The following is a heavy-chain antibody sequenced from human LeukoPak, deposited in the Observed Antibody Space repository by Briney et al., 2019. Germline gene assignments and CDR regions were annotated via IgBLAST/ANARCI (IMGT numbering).Heavy chain of an antibody. D-gene: IGHD6-13*01. V-gene: IGHV4-34*01. Sequence: SETLSLTCAVYGGSFSGYYWSWIRQPPGKGLEWIGEINHSGSTNYNPSLKSRVTISVDTSKNQFSLKLSSVTAADTAVYYCARGSSWHVIDFWGQGTLVTVSS. CDR1: GGSFSGYY. CDR3: ARGSSWHVIDF. CDR2: INHSGST. J-gene: IGHJ4*02.